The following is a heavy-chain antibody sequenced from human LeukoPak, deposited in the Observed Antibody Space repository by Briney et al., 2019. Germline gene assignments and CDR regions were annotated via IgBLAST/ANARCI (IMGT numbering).Heavy chain of an antibody. J-gene: IGHJ4*02. D-gene: IGHD1-26*01. V-gene: IGHV4-39*01. CDR3: ARQGVVGATGFDF. Sequence: PSETLSLTRSVSGGSISELSYYWGWIRQPPGKGLEWIGNIYYSGSTYNNPSLESRVVISVDTSRNQFSLKLTSVTATDTAVYYCARQGVVGATGFDFWGQGILVTVSS. CDR1: GGSISELSYY. CDR2: IYYSGST.